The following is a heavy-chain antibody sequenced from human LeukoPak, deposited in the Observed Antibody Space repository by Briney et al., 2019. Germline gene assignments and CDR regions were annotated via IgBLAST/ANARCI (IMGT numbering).Heavy chain of an antibody. CDR2: IGASGRNT. CDR1: GFTFTRHA. D-gene: IGHD1-14*01. CDR3: KKEPELLLSGDWFDP. Sequence: GGSLRLSCAASGFTFTRHAMSWVRQAPGKGLEWVSGIGASGRNTYYADSVQGRFTISRDNSQDKLFLQMNSLRDDDTAIYYCKKEPELLLSGDWFDPWGQGTLVTVSS. V-gene: IGHV3-23*01. J-gene: IGHJ5*02.